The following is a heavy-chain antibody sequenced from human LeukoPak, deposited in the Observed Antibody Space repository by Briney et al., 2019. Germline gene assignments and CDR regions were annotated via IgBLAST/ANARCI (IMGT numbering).Heavy chain of an antibody. CDR1: GYSFTSYW. CDR2: IYPGDSDT. V-gene: IGHV5-51*01. CDR3: ARQESGYCSSTSCYHNWFDP. Sequence: GESLKISCQGSGYSFTSYWIGWVRQLPGKGLEWMGIIYPGDSDTRYSPSFQGQVTISADKSISTAYLQWSSLKASDTAMYYCARQESGYCSSTSCYHNWFDPWGQGTLVTVSS. J-gene: IGHJ5*02. D-gene: IGHD2-2*01.